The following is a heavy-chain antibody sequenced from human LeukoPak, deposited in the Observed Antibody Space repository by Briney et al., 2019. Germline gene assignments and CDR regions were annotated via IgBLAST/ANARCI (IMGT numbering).Heavy chain of an antibody. Sequence: ASVKVSCKASGYTFTGYCMHWVRQAPGQGLEWMEWINPNSGGTNYAQKFQGRVTMTRDTSISTAYMELSRLRSDDTAVYYCAREGIKGYYFDYWGQGTLVTVSS. V-gene: IGHV1-2*02. J-gene: IGHJ4*02. CDR3: AREGIKGYYFDY. CDR1: GYTFTGYC. D-gene: IGHD3-16*01. CDR2: INPNSGGT.